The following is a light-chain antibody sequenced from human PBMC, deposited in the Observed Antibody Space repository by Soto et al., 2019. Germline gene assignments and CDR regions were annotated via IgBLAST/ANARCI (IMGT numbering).Light chain of an antibody. CDR2: DVS. J-gene: IGLJ1*01. CDR3: SSYTSSSTYV. V-gene: IGLV2-14*01. CDR1: SSDVGNYNY. Sequence: VLTRAAYLTGFPVHGITISCTGTSSDVGNYNYVSWYQQHPGKAPKLMIHDVSNRPSGVSNRFSGSKSGNTASLTISGLQAEHEADYYCSSYTSSSTYVFGTGTKVTVL.